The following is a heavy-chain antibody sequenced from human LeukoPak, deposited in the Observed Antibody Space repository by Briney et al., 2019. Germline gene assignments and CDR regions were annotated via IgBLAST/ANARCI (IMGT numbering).Heavy chain of an antibody. Sequence: TLSLTCTVSGVSISSGGYSWSWLRQHPGKGLEWIGYSYYSGSTYYNPSLKSRVTISVDTSKNQFSLKLSSVTAADTAVYYCARANYDILTGLDYWGQGTLVTVSS. J-gene: IGHJ4*02. V-gene: IGHV4-31*03. CDR1: GVSISSGGYS. CDR3: ARANYDILTGLDY. D-gene: IGHD3-9*01. CDR2: SYYSGST.